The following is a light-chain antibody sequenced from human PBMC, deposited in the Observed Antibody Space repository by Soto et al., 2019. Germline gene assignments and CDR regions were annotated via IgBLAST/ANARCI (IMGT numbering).Light chain of an antibody. Sequence: QSALTQPPSASGSLGQSVTISCTGTSSDVGASNYVSWYQQHPGNSPKIVVFAVSQRPSGVPDRFSGSKSGNTASLTVSGLQAEDEADYYCSSYAGTNNVVFGGGTKLTVL. CDR1: SSDVGASNY. V-gene: IGLV2-8*01. J-gene: IGLJ2*01. CDR3: SSYAGTNNVV. CDR2: AVS.